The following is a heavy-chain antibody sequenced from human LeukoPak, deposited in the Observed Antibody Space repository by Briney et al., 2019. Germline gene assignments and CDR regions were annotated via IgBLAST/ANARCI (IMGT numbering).Heavy chain of an antibody. CDR1: GFTFTSSA. CDR2: IVVGSGNT. J-gene: IGHJ4*02. CDR3: AAGAAAGTMGDY. V-gene: IGHV1-58*02. Sequence: SVKVSCKASGFTFTSSAMQWVRLARGQRLEWIGWIVVGSGNTNYAQKFQERVTITRDMSTSTAYMELSSLRSEDTAVYYCAAGAAAGTMGDYWGQGTLVTVSS. D-gene: IGHD6-13*01.